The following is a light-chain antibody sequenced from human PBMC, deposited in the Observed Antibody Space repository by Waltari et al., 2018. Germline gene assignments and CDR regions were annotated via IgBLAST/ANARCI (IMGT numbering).Light chain of an antibody. CDR3: HSRDGSGSGGS. CDR1: RPRSYY. Sequence: SSELTQDPAVSVAMGQTVTITCQGNRPRSYYASWYQQRPGQAPILVIYDQNTRPSGGPDRFSGSRSDNTASLTITGAQAEDEASYYCHSRDGSGSGGSFGGGTKLTVL. V-gene: IGLV3-19*01. J-gene: IGLJ2*01. CDR2: DQN.